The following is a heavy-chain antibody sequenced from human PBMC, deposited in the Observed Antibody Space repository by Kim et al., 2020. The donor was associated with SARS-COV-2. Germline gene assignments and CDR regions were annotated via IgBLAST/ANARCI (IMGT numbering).Heavy chain of an antibody. J-gene: IGHJ4*02. D-gene: IGHD2-15*01. V-gene: IGHV3-23*01. CDR1: GFTFSSYA. CDR2: ISGSGGST. Sequence: GGSLRLSCAASGFTFSSYAMSWVRQAPGKGLEWVSAISGSGGSTYYADSVKGRFTISRDNSKNTLYLQMNSLRAEDTAVYYCARLGVVVVAATPGYWGQGTLVTVSS. CDR3: ARLGVVVVAATPGY.